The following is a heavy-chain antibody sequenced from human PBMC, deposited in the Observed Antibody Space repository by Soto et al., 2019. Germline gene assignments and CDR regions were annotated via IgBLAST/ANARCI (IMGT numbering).Heavy chain of an antibody. D-gene: IGHD2-8*02. CDR3: ARDDSGGFGSYYYYGMDV. J-gene: IGHJ6*02. V-gene: IGHV4-59*01. CDR2: IHNGGST. Sequence: SETLSLTCTVSGASISYYYWTWIRQPEGKGLEWIGDIHNGGSTNYNPSLRSRVTISVDTSKNQFSLRLSSVTAADTAVYYCARDDSGGFGSYYYYGMDVWGQGTTVTVSS. CDR1: GASISYYY.